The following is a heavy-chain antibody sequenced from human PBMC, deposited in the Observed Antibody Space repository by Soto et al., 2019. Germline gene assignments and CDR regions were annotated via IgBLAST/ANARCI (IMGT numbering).Heavy chain of an antibody. Sequence: GGSLRLSCATSGFTFNTYPMTWVRQSPGKGLEWVSSISSTAGRTSSYADSVKGRFAISRDFSDNTVYLQMNNLRVDDTAVYFCAKGVLSFHYGMEVWGQGTTVTVSS. CDR3: AKGVLSFHYGMEV. J-gene: IGHJ6*02. CDR1: GFTFNTYP. D-gene: IGHD3-10*01. CDR2: ISSTAGRTS. V-gene: IGHV3-23*01.